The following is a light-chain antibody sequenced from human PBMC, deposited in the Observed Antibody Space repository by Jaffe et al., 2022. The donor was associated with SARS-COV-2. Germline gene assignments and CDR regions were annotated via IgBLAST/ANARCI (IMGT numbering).Light chain of an antibody. CDR3: YSHAGSYV. Sequence: QSALTQPASVSGSPGQSITISCTGTSSDVGSYKLVSWYQQHPGKAPKLMIYEDNKRPSGVSNRFSGSKSGNTASLTISGLQTEDEADYYCYSHAGSYVFGPGTKVTVL. J-gene: IGLJ1*01. CDR2: EDN. V-gene: IGLV2-23*01. CDR1: SSDVGSYKL.